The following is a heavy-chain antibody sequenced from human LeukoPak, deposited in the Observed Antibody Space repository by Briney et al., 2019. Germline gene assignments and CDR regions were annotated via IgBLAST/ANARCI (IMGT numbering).Heavy chain of an antibody. V-gene: IGHV4-34*01. D-gene: IGHD5-18*01. J-gene: IGHJ4*02. CDR1: GGSFSGYH. Sequence: SETLSLTCAVYGGSFSGYHCSRIRQPPGKGLEWIGEINHRGSTNYNPSLKSRVTISVDTSKNQFSLKLSSVTAADTAVYYCASASAMVYFDYWGQGTLVTVSS. CDR2: INHRGST. CDR3: ASASAMVYFDY.